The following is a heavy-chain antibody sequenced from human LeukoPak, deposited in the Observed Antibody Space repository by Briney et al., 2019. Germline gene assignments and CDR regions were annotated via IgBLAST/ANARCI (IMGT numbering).Heavy chain of an antibody. V-gene: IGHV4-39*07. CDR3: ARIFDS. Sequence: SETLSLTCTVSGGSVSTSDYYWGWIRQTPGKGLEWIGDIFHNGKTNYNPSLKGRVTISIDTSNNQFSLRLPSVTAADTAVYYCARIFDSWGQGTLVTVSP. CDR1: GGSVSTSDYY. CDR2: IFHNGKT. J-gene: IGHJ4*02.